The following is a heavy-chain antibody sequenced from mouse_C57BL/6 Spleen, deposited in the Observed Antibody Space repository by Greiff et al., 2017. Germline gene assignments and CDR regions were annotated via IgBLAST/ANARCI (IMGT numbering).Heavy chain of an antibody. Sequence: VQLQQPGAELVKPGASVKLSCKASGYTFTSYWMHWVKQRPGQGLEWIGMIHPNSGSTNYNEKFKSKATLTVDKSSSTAYMQLSSLTSEDSAVYYCANYYGYDWFAYWGQGTLVTVSA. J-gene: IGHJ3*01. V-gene: IGHV1-64*01. CDR2: IHPNSGST. CDR1: GYTFTSYW. D-gene: IGHD2-2*01. CDR3: ANYYGYDWFAY.